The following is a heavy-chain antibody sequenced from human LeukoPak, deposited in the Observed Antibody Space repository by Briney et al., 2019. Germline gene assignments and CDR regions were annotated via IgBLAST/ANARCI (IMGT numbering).Heavy chain of an antibody. Sequence: GGSLRLSCAASGFTFGSYGMHWVRQAPGKGLEWVAVISYDGSNKYYADSVKGRFTISRDNSKNTLYLQMNSLRAEDTAVYYCARDRYDFWSGYYRGWFDPWGQGTLVTVSS. V-gene: IGHV3-30*19. CDR3: ARDRYDFWSGYYRGWFDP. D-gene: IGHD3-3*01. CDR2: ISYDGSNK. CDR1: GFTFGSYG. J-gene: IGHJ5*02.